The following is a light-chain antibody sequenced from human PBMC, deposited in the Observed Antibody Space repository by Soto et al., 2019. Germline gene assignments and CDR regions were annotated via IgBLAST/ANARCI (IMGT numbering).Light chain of an antibody. CDR2: DVN. CDR1: SSDIGAYNF. J-gene: IGLJ2*01. CDR3: TSWTTSTTMI. Sequence: QSALTQPASVSGSPGQSITISFTGTSSDIGAYNFVSWYQQHPGKAPKLMLYDVNIRPSGVSNRFSGSKSGNTASLTISGLQAEYEADYYCTSWTTSTTMIFGGGTKLTVL. V-gene: IGLV2-14*03.